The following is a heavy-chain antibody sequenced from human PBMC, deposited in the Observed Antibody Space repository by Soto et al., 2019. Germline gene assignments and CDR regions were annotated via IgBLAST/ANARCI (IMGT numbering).Heavy chain of an antibody. D-gene: IGHD6-19*01. CDR3: AKDAASTSGWYYFDY. J-gene: IGHJ4*02. CDR1: GFTFSTYA. V-gene: IGHV3-23*01. Sequence: GGSLRLSCAASGFTFSTYAMGWVRQAPGKGLEWVSAMSNSGDNTYYADSVKGGRTICRDNSENTVYLQMSSLRAEDTAVYYCAKDAASTSGWYYFDYWGQGTLVTVSS. CDR2: MSNSGDNT.